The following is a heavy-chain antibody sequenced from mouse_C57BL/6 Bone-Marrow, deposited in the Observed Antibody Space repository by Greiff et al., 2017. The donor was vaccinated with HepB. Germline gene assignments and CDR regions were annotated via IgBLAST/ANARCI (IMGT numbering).Heavy chain of an antibody. CDR1: GFSLTSYG. Sequence: VQLQQSGPGLVQPSQSLSITCTVSGFSLTSYGVHWVRQSPGKGLEWLGVIWSGGSTDYNAAFISRLSISKDNSKSQVFFKMNSLQADDTAIYYCARVGTTVPHYYAMDYWGQGTSVTVSS. D-gene: IGHD1-1*01. CDR2: IWSGGST. V-gene: IGHV2-2*01. J-gene: IGHJ4*01. CDR3: ARVGTTVPHYYAMDY.